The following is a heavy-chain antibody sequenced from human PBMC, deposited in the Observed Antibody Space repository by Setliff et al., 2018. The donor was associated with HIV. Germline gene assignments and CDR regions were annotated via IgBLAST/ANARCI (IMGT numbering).Heavy chain of an antibody. D-gene: IGHD3-10*01. V-gene: IGHV4-59*11. CDR2: IYYSGSA. J-gene: IGHJ3*02. Sequence: PSETLSLTCTVSGGSISSHYWSWIRQPPGKGLEWIGYIYYSGSAYYNPSLKSRVTMSVDTSKNQFSLNLSSVTAADTAVYYCARSMHYPGDDAFDIWGQGTMVT. CDR1: GGSISSHY. CDR3: ARSMHYPGDDAFDI.